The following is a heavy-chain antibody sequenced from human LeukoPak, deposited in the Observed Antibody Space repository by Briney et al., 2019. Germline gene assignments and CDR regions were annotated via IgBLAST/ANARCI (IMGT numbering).Heavy chain of an antibody. Sequence: AASVKVSCKASGGTFSSYAISWVRQAPGQGLEWMGRIIPILGIANYAQKFQGRVTITADKSTSTAYMELSSLRSEDTAVYYCARDDVVVVVAATTGDAFDIWGQGQWSPSLQ. D-gene: IGHD2-15*01. CDR1: GGTFSSYA. V-gene: IGHV1-69*04. CDR3: ARDDVVVVVAATTGDAFDI. CDR2: IIPILGIA. J-gene: IGHJ3*02.